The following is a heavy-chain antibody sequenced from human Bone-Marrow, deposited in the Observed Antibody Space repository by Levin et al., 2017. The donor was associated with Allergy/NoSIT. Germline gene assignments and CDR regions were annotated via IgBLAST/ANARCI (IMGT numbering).Heavy chain of an antibody. J-gene: IGHJ4*02. Sequence: GESLKISCAASAFSFSNYAMNWLRQAPGKGLEWVSYIDSGSRTIYYADTVKGRFTISRDNANNSLYLQMNSLRPEDTAVYYCAKIVGATPVYWGQGTLVTVSS. CDR1: AFSFSNYA. V-gene: IGHV3-48*04. CDR3: AKIVGATPVY. D-gene: IGHD1-26*01. CDR2: IDSGSRTI.